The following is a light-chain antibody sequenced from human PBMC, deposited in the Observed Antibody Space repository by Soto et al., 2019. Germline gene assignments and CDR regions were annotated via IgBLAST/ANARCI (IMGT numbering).Light chain of an antibody. CDR2: GTS. V-gene: IGKV3-20*01. Sequence: EIVLTQSPGTLSLSPGERATLFCRASQSISTTYLAWYQQKPGRAPRLLMYGTSTRATGIPDRFSGSGSGTDFTLTISRLEPEDFAVYYCQKYNKAPWKFGQGTKV. J-gene: IGKJ1*01. CDR1: QSISTTY. CDR3: QKYNKAPWK.